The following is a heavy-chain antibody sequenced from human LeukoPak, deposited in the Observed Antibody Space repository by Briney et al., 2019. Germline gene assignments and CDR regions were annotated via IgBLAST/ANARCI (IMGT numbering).Heavy chain of an antibody. CDR1: GGTFSSYA. J-gene: IGHJ4*02. Sequence: GASVKVSCKASGGTFSSYAISWVRQAPGQGLEWMGGIIPIFGTANYAQKFQGRVTITADESTSTAYMELRSLRSDDTAVYYCARARFSSRNRDGYLDSWGEGTLVTVSS. D-gene: IGHD6-13*01. CDR3: ARARFSSRNRDGYLDS. V-gene: IGHV1-69*01. CDR2: IIPIFGTA.